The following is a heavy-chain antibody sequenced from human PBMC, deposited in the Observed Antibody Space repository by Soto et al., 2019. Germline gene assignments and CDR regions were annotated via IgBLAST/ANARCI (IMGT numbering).Heavy chain of an antibody. CDR2: IYSGGST. D-gene: IGHD5-12*01. CDR3: ASGYAYAFDI. V-gene: IGHV3-53*04. Sequence: EVQLVESGGGLVQPGGSLRLSGAASGFTVSSNYMSWVRQAPGKGLEWVSVIYSGGSTYYADSVKGRFTISRHNSKNTLYLQMNSLRAEDMAVYYCASGYAYAFDIWGQGTMVTVSS. J-gene: IGHJ3*02. CDR1: GFTVSSNY.